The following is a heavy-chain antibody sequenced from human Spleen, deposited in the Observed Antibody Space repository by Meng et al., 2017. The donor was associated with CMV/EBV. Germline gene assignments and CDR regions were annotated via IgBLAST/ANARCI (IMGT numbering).Heavy chain of an antibody. CDR2: IIPIFGTA. D-gene: IGHD3-3*01. V-gene: IGHV1-69*05. CDR1: GGTFSSYA. CDR3: ARKRSFWSGFGYYYYGMDV. Sequence: SVKVSCKASGGTFSSYAISWVRQAPGQGLEWMGGIIPIFGTANYAQKFQGRVTITTDESTSTAYMELSSLRSEDTAVYYCARKRSFWSGFGYYYYGMDVWGQGTTVTVSS. J-gene: IGHJ6*02.